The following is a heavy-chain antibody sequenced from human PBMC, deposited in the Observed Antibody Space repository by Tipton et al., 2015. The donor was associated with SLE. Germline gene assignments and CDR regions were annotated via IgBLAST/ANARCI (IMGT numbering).Heavy chain of an antibody. Sequence: LRLSCAASGFTFSSYSMNWVRQAPGKGLEWVGSIYYSGSTYYNPSLKSRVTISVDTSKNQFSLKLSSVTAADTAVYYCARGRSGPYYFDYWGQGTLVTVSS. V-gene: IGHV4-39*07. J-gene: IGHJ4*02. D-gene: IGHD6-19*01. CDR3: ARGRSGPYYFDY. CDR2: IYYSGST. CDR1: GFTFSSYS.